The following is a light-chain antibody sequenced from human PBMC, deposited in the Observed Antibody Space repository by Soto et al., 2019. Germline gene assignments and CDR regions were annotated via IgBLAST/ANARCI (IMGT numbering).Light chain of an antibody. V-gene: IGLV2-11*01. CDR1: SSDVGGYNH. Sequence: QSVLTQPPSASGTPGQRVTISCSGTSSDVGGYNHVSWYQQHPGKAPKLVIYNVNERPSGVPDRFSGSKSGNTASLTISGLQAEDEADYYCCSYAGNYVVFGGGTQLTVL. J-gene: IGLJ2*01. CDR3: CSYAGNYVV. CDR2: NVN.